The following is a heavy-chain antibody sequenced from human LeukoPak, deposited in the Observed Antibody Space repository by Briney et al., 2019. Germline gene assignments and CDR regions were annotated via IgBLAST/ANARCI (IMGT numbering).Heavy chain of an antibody. J-gene: IGHJ4*02. V-gene: IGHV4-59*11. CDR2: IYYSGST. Sequence: ASETLSLTCTVSGGSISSHYWSWIRQPPGKGLEWTGYIYYSGSTNYNPSLKSRVTISVDTSKNQFSLKLSSVTAADTAVYYCARNYDSSGYWDYWGQGTLVTVSS. CDR3: ARNYDSSGYWDY. D-gene: IGHD3-22*01. CDR1: GGSISSHY.